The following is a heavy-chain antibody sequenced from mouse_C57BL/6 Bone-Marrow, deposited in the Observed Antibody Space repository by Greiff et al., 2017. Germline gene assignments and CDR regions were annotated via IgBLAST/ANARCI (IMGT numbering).Heavy chain of an antibody. J-gene: IGHJ2*01. Sequence: QVQLQQSGAELVMPGASVKLSCKASGYTFTSYWMHWVKQRPGQGLEWIGEIDPSDSYTNYNQKFKGKSTLTVDTSSSTAYMQLSSLTSEDSAVYYWARSVRRYFDGWGQGTTLTVSS. V-gene: IGHV1-69*01. CDR3: ARSVRRYFDG. CDR2: IDPSDSYT. CDR1: GYTFTSYW.